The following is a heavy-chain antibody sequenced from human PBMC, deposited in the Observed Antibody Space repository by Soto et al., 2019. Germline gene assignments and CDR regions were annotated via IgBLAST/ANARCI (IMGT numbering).Heavy chain of an antibody. J-gene: IGHJ4*02. V-gene: IGHV1-18*01. CDR3: ARVAGYGSGSRRFER. CDR2: IVADSGNT. D-gene: IGHD3-10*01. Sequence: QVQLMQSGAEVTKPGASVKVSCKTSGYTFTTYGLSWVRQAPGQGLEWMGWIVADSGNTIYAQKFQGRVTMYPETSRNTASMELRSLTPDDSALYYCARVAGYGSGSRRFERWGQGTLVTVSS. CDR1: GYTFTTYG.